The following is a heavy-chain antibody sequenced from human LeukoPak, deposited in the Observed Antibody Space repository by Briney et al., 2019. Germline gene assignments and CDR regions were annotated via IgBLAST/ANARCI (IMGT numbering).Heavy chain of an antibody. CDR3: ARDWYCSGGSCYDCFDP. CDR1: GYTFTSYG. D-gene: IGHD2-15*01. CDR2: ISTYNGDT. Sequence: ASVKVSCKASGYTFTSYGVSWARQAPGQGLEWMGWISTYNGDTNYAQKLQGRVTMTTDTSTSTAYMELGSLRSDDTAVYYCARDWYCSGGSCYDCFDPWGQGTLVTVSS. J-gene: IGHJ5*02. V-gene: IGHV1-18*01.